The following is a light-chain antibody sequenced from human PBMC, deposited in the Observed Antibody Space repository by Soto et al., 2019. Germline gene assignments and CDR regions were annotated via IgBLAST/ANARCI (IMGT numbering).Light chain of an antibody. V-gene: IGKV3-15*01. Sequence: EIVMRQSPATLSVSPGERAALSWMASQSVSSNLAWYQQKPGQAPRLLIYGASTRATGIPARFSGSGSGTEFTLTICGLQCEDFAVYYCQQSNHRLRTVARGTKVDIK. CDR3: QQSNHRLRT. J-gene: IGKJ1*01. CDR2: GAS. CDR1: QSVSSN.